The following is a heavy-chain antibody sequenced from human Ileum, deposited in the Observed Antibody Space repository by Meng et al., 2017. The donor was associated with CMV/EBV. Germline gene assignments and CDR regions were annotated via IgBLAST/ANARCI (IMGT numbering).Heavy chain of an antibody. Sequence: GGSLRLSCATSGFISSCYWMSWFRQAPGKGLEWVANIKQDGSERNYVDSVKGRFTISTDNAKNSVFLQMNSLRAEDTAVYYCAGGDGWHFDSWGQGTLVTGSS. V-gene: IGHV3-7*01. CDR3: AGGDGWHFDS. D-gene: IGHD2-21*02. CDR2: IKQDGSER. CDR1: GFISSCYW. J-gene: IGHJ4*02.